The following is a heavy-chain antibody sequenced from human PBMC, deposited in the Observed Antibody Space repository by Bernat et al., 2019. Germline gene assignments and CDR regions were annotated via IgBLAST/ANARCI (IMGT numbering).Heavy chain of an antibody. CDR1: GFTFSDYY. V-gene: IGHV3-11*01. CDR2: ISSSGSTI. D-gene: IGHD4-17*01. CDR3: ARARDYGDYVWRHAFDI. J-gene: IGHJ3*02. Sequence: QVQLVESGGGLVKPGGSLRLSCAASGFTFSDYYMSWIRQAPGKGLEWVSYISSSGSTIYDADSVKGRFTISRDNAKNSLYLQMNSLRAEDTAVYYCARARDYGDYVWRHAFDIWGQGTMVTVSS.